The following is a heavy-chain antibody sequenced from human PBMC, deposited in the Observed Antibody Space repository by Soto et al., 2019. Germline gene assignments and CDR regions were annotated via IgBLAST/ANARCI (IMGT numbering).Heavy chain of an antibody. CDR2: INAYNGNT. CDR3: ARSIVVVTVLDY. V-gene: IGHV1-18*01. J-gene: IGHJ4*02. CDR1: GYTFTSYG. D-gene: IGHD2-21*02. Sequence: ASVKVSCKASGYTFTSYGISWVRQAPGQGLEWMGWINAYNGNTNYAQKLQGRVTMTTDTSTSTAYMELSSLRSEDTAVYYCARSIVVVTVLDYWGQGTLVTVSS.